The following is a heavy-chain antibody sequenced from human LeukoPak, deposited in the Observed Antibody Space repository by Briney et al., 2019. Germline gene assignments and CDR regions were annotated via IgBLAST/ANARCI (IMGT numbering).Heavy chain of an antibody. J-gene: IGHJ4*02. Sequence: GGSLRLSCAASGFTFSSYSMSWVRQAPGKGLEWVSGISGGGGTYYADSVKGRFTISRDNSKNTLYLQMNSLRAEDTAVYYCARDRGSYAYIIDYWGQGTLVTVSS. CDR1: GFTFSSYS. D-gene: IGHD3-16*01. V-gene: IGHV3-23*01. CDR2: ISGGGGT. CDR3: ARDRGSYAYIIDY.